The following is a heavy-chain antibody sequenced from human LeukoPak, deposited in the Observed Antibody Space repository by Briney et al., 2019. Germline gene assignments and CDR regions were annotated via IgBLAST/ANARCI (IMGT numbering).Heavy chain of an antibody. V-gene: IGHV3-23*01. CDR1: GFTFSSYA. D-gene: IGHD6-19*01. Sequence: AGGSLRLSCAASGFTFSSYAMSWVRQAPGKGLEWVSAISGSGGSTYYADSVKGRFTISRDNSKNSLYLQMNSLRTEDTALYYCAKEGEQWLVLDSWGQGTLVTVSS. CDR3: AKEGEQWLVLDS. CDR2: ISGSGGST. J-gene: IGHJ4*02.